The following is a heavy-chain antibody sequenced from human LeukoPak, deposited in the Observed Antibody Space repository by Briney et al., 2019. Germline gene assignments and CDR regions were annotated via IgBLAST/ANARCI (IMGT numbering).Heavy chain of an antibody. J-gene: IGHJ6*03. CDR1: GGTFSNHA. D-gene: IGHD3-9*01. CDR2: IIPIFGTA. V-gene: IGHV1-69*06. Sequence: GSSVKVSCKASGGTFSNHAVSWVRQAPGQGLEWMGGIIPIFGTANYAQKFQGRVTITADKSTSTAYMELSSLGSEDTAVYYCASGRYFDWLLQYYYYYYMDVWGKGTTVTVSS. CDR3: ASGRYFDWLLQYYYYYYMDV.